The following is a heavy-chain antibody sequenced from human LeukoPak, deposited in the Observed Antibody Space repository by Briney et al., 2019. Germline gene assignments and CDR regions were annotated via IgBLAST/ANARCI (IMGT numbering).Heavy chain of an antibody. CDR2: LNPTYDIP. Sequence: ASVKVSCKASGYTFSNYCMHWVRQAPGQGLEWMGILNPTYDIPIYAQKFEGRVTVTRDMSTSTVYMELSSLTSDDTAVYFCAKDPRNILTGDYDDFDIWGQGTMVIVSS. CDR1: GYTFSNYC. D-gene: IGHD3-9*01. J-gene: IGHJ3*02. V-gene: IGHV1-46*01. CDR3: AKDPRNILTGDYDDFDI.